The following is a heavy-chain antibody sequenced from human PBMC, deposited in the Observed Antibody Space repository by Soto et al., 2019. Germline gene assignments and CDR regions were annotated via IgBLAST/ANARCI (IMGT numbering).Heavy chain of an antibody. CDR3: TTGLGQQELAFDY. CDR2: IKSKTDGGTT. J-gene: IGHJ4*02. CDR1: GFTFNNAW. V-gene: IGHV3-15*01. D-gene: IGHD6-13*01. Sequence: EVQLVESGGGLVKPGGSLRLSCTASGFTFNNAWLSWVRQAPGKGLEWVGRIKSKTDGGTTDYAAPVKGRFPISRDDSENMLYLQMNSLKTEDTAVYYCTTGLGQQELAFDYWGQGTLLTVSS.